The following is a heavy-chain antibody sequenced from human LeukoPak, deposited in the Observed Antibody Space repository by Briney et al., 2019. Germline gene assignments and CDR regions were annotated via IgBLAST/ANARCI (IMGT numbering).Heavy chain of an antibody. Sequence: SETLSLTCTVSGGSISSYYWSWIRQPPGKGLEWMGNIYYSGSTNYNPSLKSRVTISVDTSKKQFSLKLSSVTAADTAVYYCARRSYGEGWPFDYWGQGTPVTVSS. CDR1: GGSISSYY. V-gene: IGHV4-59*01. CDR3: ARRSYGEGWPFDY. CDR2: IYYSGST. J-gene: IGHJ4*02. D-gene: IGHD1-26*01.